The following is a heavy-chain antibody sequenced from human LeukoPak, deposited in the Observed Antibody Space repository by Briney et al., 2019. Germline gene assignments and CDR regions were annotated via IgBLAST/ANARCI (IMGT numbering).Heavy chain of an antibody. J-gene: IGHJ4*02. V-gene: IGHV3-30*18. CDR3: AKVRGPILGYFDF. Sequence: GGSLRLSCTASGFIFTNDGMHWVRQAPGKGLEWVAGISYDGNDKYYADSVKGRFTISRDNSKSTLFLQMNSPGTDDTAKYYCAKVRGPILGYFDFWGQGTLVIVSS. CDR2: ISYDGNDK. D-gene: IGHD3-10*01. CDR1: GFIFTNDG.